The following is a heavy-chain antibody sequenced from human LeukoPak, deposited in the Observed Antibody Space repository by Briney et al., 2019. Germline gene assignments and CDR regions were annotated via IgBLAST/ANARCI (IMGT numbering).Heavy chain of an antibody. D-gene: IGHD2-8*01. Sequence: SETLSLTCAVYGGSFSGYYWSWIRQPPGKGLEYIGSFYYSGSTYYNPSLKSRVTISVDTSKNQFSLKVRSVTAADTAVYYRARGYCTNAVCSLGPTQAWGQGTLVTVSS. CDR2: FYYSGST. J-gene: IGHJ4*02. CDR3: ARGYCTNAVCSLGPTQA. CDR1: GGSFSGYY. V-gene: IGHV4-34*01.